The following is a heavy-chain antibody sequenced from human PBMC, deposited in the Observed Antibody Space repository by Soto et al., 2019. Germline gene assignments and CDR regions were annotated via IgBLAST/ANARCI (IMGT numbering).Heavy chain of an antibody. CDR2: TYFRSKWHN. J-gene: IGHJ5*02. CDR1: GDSVSSNTAS. CDR3: AKGDNLGPKTGYAFDP. Sequence: QTLSLTCAISGDSVSSNTASWNWIRQSPSRGLEWLGRTYFRSKWHNDYAVSVKSRIIINPDTSNNQFSLQLNSVTPEDTAVYFCAKGDNLGPKTGYAFDPWGQGIMVTVSS. V-gene: IGHV6-1*01. D-gene: IGHD5-12*01.